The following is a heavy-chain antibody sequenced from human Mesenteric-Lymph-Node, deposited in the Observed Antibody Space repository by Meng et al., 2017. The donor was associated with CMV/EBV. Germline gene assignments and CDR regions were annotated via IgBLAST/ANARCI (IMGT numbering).Heavy chain of an antibody. J-gene: IGHJ4*02. V-gene: IGHV4-59*01. D-gene: IGHD5-12*01. CDR3: ARGGYNRPLDF. CDR1: GGSISGYY. Sequence: SLTCKVSGGSISGYYWSWIRQAPEKGLEWIGYIYYSGSTNYNPSLKSRVTISVDTSKNQFSLKLNSVTAADTAVYYCARGGYNRPLDFWGQGTLVTVSS. CDR2: IYYSGST.